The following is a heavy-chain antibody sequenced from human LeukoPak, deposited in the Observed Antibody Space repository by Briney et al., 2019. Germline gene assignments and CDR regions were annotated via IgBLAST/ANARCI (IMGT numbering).Heavy chain of an antibody. CDR3: ARGLWDDFIGY. V-gene: IGHV3-48*03. J-gene: IGHJ4*02. CDR1: GFTFSSYE. CDR2: ISSSGSTI. Sequence: PGGSLRLSCAASGFTFSSYEMNWVRQAPGKGLEWVSYISSSGSTIYYADSVKGRFTISRDNAKNSLYLQMNSLRAEDTAVYYCARGLWDDFIGYWGQGTLVTVSS. D-gene: IGHD1-26*01.